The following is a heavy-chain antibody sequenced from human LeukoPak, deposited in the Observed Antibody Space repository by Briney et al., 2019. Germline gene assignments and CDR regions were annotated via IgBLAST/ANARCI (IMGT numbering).Heavy chain of an antibody. CDR2: IRYDGSNK. CDR3: AKDPSFRPGYFNY. CDR1: EFTFSSYG. Sequence: GGSLRLSCAACEFTFSSYGMHWVRQAPGKGLEWVAFIRYDGSNKYYADSVKGRFTIPRDNSKNTLYLQMNSLRAEDTAVYYCAKDPSFRPGYFNYWGQGTLVTVSS. V-gene: IGHV3-30*02. J-gene: IGHJ4*02.